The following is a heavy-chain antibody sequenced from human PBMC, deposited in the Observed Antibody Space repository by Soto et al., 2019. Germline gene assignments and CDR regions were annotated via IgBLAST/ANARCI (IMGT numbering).Heavy chain of an antibody. J-gene: IGHJ4*02. Sequence: LXLSFAASWFTFSIYCMHRVRQAPVNGLVWVSRINSDGSSTSYSDAVKGRFTISRDNAKNTLYLQMNSLRAEDTAVYYCARDLSPPSLLWFGELLKARFDYWGQGTLVTVSS. CDR1: WFTFSIYC. D-gene: IGHD3-10*01. CDR3: ARDLSPPSLLWFGELLKARFDY. V-gene: IGHV3-74*01. CDR2: INSDGSST.